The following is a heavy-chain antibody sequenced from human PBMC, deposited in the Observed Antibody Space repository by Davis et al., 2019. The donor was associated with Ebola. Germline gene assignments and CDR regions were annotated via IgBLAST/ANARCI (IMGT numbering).Heavy chain of an antibody. V-gene: IGHV3-48*03. CDR3: ARDAFSLSRYDTEDH. J-gene: IGHJ4*02. Sequence: GRSLRPSCPPSGFTFRSYEMNWVRQAPGKGLEWVSSITSSGTNTRSADSVKGRFTISKDNAKNTLYLQMDSLRVEDTAIYYCARDAFSLSRYDTEDHWGQGTLVTVSS. CDR1: GFTFRSYE. D-gene: IGHD3-9*01. CDR2: ITSSGTNT.